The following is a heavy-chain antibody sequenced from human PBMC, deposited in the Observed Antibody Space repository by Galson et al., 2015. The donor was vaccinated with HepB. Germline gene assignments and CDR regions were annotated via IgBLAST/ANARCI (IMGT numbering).Heavy chain of an antibody. Sequence: SLRLSCAASGFTFSSYRMSWVRQAPGKGLEWVANIKQDGSEKYYVDSVKGRFTISRDNAKNSLYLQMNSLRAEDTAVYYCARGTYGSGSYYFDYWGQGTLVTVFS. CDR3: ARGTYGSGSYYFDY. D-gene: IGHD3-10*01. V-gene: IGHV3-7*01. CDR2: IKQDGSEK. CDR1: GFTFSSYR. J-gene: IGHJ4*02.